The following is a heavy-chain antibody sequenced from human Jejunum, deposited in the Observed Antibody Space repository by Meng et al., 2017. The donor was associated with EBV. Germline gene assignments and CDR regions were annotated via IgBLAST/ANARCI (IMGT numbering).Heavy chain of an antibody. CDR2: INPDGRTI. CDR3: TRAGYYRFDY. Sequence: VQVVESGGGLVVPGGSLRVSCTASVFTFSDHWIHWFRQAPGEGLMWVSRINPDGRTINYGDSVKGRFTISRDNAKNTVYLQMNSLRAEDTAVYYCTRAGYYRFDYWGQGALVTVSS. CDR1: VFTFSDHW. J-gene: IGHJ4*02. D-gene: IGHD1-26*01. V-gene: IGHV3-74*02.